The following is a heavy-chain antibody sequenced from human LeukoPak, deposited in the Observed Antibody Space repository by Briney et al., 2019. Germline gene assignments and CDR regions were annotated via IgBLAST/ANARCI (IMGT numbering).Heavy chain of an antibody. J-gene: IGHJ4*02. D-gene: IGHD6-19*01. CDR3: ARRTYSSGKPFDY. CDR2: ISSSGSTI. Sequence: GGSLRLSCAASGFTFSSYEMNWVRQAPGKGLEWVSYISSSGSTIYYADSVKGRFTISRDNAKNSLYLQMNSLRAEDTAVYYCARRTYSSGKPFDYWGQGTLVTVSS. CDR1: GFTFSSYE. V-gene: IGHV3-48*03.